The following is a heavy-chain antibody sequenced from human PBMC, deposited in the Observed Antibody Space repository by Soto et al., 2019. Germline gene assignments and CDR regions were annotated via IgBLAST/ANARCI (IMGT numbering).Heavy chain of an antibody. J-gene: IGHJ6*02. CDR3: ARNPSRSYTPLGYYYYGMDV. Sequence: QVQLVQSGAEVKKPGASVKVSCKASGYTFTGYYMHWVRQAPGQGLEWMGWINPNSGGTNYAQKFQGWVTMTWDTSISTAYMELSRLRSDDTAVYYCARNPSRSYTPLGYYYYGMDVWGQGTTVTVSS. V-gene: IGHV1-2*04. CDR2: INPNSGGT. D-gene: IGHD3-10*01. CDR1: GYTFTGYY.